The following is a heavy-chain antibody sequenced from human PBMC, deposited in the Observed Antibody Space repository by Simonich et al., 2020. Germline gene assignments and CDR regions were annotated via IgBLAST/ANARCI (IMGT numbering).Heavy chain of an antibody. J-gene: IGHJ1*01. CDR1: GGSFSGYY. CDR3: ARGLRVAAAGTAFQH. D-gene: IGHD6-13*01. V-gene: IGHV4-34*01. Sequence: QVQLQQWGAGLLKPSETLSLTCAVYGGSFSGYYWSWIRQPPGKGREWIGAINHRGSTNNTPSLQRRVTISGDTAKDQFSLKLISVTAADTAVYYRARGLRVAAAGTAFQHWGQGTLVTVSS. CDR2: INHRGST.